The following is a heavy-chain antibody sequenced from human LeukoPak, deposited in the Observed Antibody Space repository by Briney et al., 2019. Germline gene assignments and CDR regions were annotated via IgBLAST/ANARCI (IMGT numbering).Heavy chain of an antibody. V-gene: IGHV3-30*03. J-gene: IGHJ4*02. CDR2: ISYDGSNK. Sequence: PGGSLRLSCAASGFTFSSYGMHWVRQAPGKGLEWVAVISYDGSNKYYADSVKGRFTISRDNSKNTLYLQMNSLRAEDTAVYYCARDSNYDFWKYFDYWGQGTLVTVSS. CDR3: ARDSNYDFWKYFDY. CDR1: GFTFSSYG. D-gene: IGHD3-3*01.